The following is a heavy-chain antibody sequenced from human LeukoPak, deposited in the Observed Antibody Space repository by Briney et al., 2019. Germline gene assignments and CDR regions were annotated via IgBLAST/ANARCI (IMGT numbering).Heavy chain of an antibody. Sequence: ASVKVSCKASGYTFTGYYMHWVRQAPGQGLEWMGWINPNSGGTNYAQKFQGRVTMTRDTSISTAYMELSRLRSDDTVVYYCARSAVPYYYDSSGPDYYYYYMDVWGKGTTVTISS. CDR2: INPNSGGT. J-gene: IGHJ6*03. D-gene: IGHD3-22*01. CDR1: GYTFTGYY. CDR3: ARSAVPYYYDSSGPDYYYYYMDV. V-gene: IGHV1-2*02.